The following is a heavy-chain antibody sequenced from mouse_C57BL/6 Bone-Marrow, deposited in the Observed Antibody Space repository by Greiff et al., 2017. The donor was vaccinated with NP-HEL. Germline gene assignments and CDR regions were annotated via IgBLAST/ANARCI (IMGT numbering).Heavy chain of an antibody. Sequence: QVQLKQPGAELVKPGASVKMSCKASGYTFTGYWITWVKQRPGQGLEWIGDIYPGSGSTNYNEKFKSKATLTVDTSSSTAYMQLSSLTSEDSAVYYCARGGNYDYSWFAYWGQGTLVTVSA. D-gene: IGHD2-4*01. J-gene: IGHJ3*01. V-gene: IGHV1-55*01. CDR3: ARGGNYDYSWFAY. CDR1: GYTFTGYW. CDR2: IYPGSGST.